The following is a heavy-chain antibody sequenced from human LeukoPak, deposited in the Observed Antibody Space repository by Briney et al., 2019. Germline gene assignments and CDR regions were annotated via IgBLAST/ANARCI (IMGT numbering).Heavy chain of an antibody. Sequence: GRSLRLSCAASGFTFSSYGMHWVRQAPVKGLEWVAVIWYDGSNKYYADSVKGRFTISRDNSKNTLYLQMNSLRAEDTAVYYCAKEWSSHDYWGQGTLVTVSS. CDR1: GFTFSSYG. D-gene: IGHD6-13*01. J-gene: IGHJ4*02. CDR2: IWYDGSNK. CDR3: AKEWSSHDY. V-gene: IGHV3-33*06.